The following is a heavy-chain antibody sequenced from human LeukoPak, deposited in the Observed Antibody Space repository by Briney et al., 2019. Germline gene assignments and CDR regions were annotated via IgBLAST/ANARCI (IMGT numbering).Heavy chain of an antibody. Sequence: ASVKVSCKASGYTFTSYGMSWVRQAPGQGLEWMGWISAYNGNTNYAQKLQGRVTMTTDTSTSTAYMELRSLRSDDTAVYYCARDKSRSSWSTSPVDYWGQGTLVTVSS. J-gene: IGHJ4*02. D-gene: IGHD6-6*01. V-gene: IGHV1-18*04. CDR1: GYTFTSYG. CDR2: ISAYNGNT. CDR3: ARDKSRSSWSTSPVDY.